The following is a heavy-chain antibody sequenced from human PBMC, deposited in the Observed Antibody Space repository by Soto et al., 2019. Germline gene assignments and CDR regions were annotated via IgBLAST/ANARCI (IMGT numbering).Heavy chain of an antibody. D-gene: IGHD3-10*01. Sequence: GGSLRLSCAASGFTFSSYGMHWVRQAPGKGLEWVAVICYDGSNKYYADSVKGRFTISRDNSKNTLYLQMNSLRAEDTAVYYCAREWFGELAVPYYYGMDVWGQGTTVTVSS. V-gene: IGHV3-33*01. J-gene: IGHJ6*02. CDR1: GFTFSSYG. CDR2: ICYDGSNK. CDR3: AREWFGELAVPYYYGMDV.